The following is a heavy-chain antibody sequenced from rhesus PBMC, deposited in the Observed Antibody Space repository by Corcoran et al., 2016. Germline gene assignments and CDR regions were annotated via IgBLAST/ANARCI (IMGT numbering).Heavy chain of an antibody. Sequence: EVQLVESGGGLVTRGGSLGRSCGASGVTLSSYAMSWARQAPGKVLEWVSYISAAGTPIFYAHSVKRRFTISRDNAKNSLSLQMSSLRAEDTAVYYCTSGRAAFDYWGQGVLVTVSS. CDR1: GVTLSSYA. V-gene: IGHV3-136*01. D-gene: IGHD6-25*01. J-gene: IGHJ4*01. CDR2: ISAAGTPI. CDR3: TSGRAAFDY.